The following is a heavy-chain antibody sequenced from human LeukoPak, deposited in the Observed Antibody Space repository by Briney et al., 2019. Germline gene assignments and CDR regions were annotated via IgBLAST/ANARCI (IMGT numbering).Heavy chain of an antibody. CDR2: IYTSGST. D-gene: IGHD3-10*01. CDR3: ARETMVRGVIRAFDI. V-gene: IGHV4-61*02. Sequence: NPSQTLSLTCTVSGGSISSGSYYWSWIRQPAGKGLEWIGRIYTSGSTNYNPSLKSRVTISVDTSKNQFSLKLSSVTAADTAVYYCARETMVRGVIRAFDIWGQGTMVTVSS. J-gene: IGHJ3*02. CDR1: GGSISSGSYY.